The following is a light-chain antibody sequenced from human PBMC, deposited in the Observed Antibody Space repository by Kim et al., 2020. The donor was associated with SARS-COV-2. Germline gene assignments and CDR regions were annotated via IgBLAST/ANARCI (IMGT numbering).Light chain of an antibody. CDR1: QSVSSSY. V-gene: IGKV3-20*01. CDR2: GAS. CDR3: QQYGSSQYT. Sequence: LPPGERATLSCRASQSVSSSYLAWYQQKPGQAPRLLIYGASSRATGIPDRFSGSGSGTDFTLIISRLEPEDFAVYYCQQYGSSQYTFGQGTKLEI. J-gene: IGKJ2*01.